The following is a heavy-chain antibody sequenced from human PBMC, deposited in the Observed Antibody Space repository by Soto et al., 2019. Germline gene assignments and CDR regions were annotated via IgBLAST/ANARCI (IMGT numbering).Heavy chain of an antibody. CDR2: IKQDGSEK. CDR3: ARDQITMVRGVPYYFYGMDV. V-gene: IGHV3-7*01. Sequence: PGGSLRLSCAASGFTFSGYWMSWVRQAPGKGLEWVANIKQDGSEKYYVDSVKGRFTISRDNAKNSLYLQMNSLRAEDTAVYYCARDQITMVRGVPYYFYGMDVWGQGTTVTVSS. J-gene: IGHJ6*02. D-gene: IGHD3-10*01. CDR1: GFTFSGYW.